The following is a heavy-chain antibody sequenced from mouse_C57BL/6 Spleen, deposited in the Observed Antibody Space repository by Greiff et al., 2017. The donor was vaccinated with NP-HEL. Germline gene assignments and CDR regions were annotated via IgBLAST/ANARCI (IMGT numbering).Heavy chain of an antibody. Sequence: VHVKQSGPELVKPGASVKISCKASGYSFTGYYMNWVKQSPEKSLEWIGEINPSTGGTTYNQKFKAKATLTVDKSSSTAYMQLKSLTSEDSAVYYCARGDEGKNYFDYWGQGTTLTVSS. D-gene: IGHD3-3*01. V-gene: IGHV1-42*01. CDR3: ARGDEGKNYFDY. J-gene: IGHJ2*01. CDR1: GYSFTGYY. CDR2: INPSTGGT.